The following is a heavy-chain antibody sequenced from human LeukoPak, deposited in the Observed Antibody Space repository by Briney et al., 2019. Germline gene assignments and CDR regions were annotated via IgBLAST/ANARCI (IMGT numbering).Heavy chain of an antibody. CDR3: ARDVGYCSSTSCSYYGMDV. CDR1: GFTFSSYW. Sequence: GGSLRLSCAASGFTFSSYWMSWVRQAPGKGLEWVANIKQDGCEKFYVDSVKGRFTISRDNAKNSLYLQMNSLRAEDTAVYYCARDVGYCSSTSCSYYGMDVWGQGTTVTVSS. J-gene: IGHJ6*02. V-gene: IGHV3-7*01. D-gene: IGHD2-2*01. CDR2: IKQDGCEK.